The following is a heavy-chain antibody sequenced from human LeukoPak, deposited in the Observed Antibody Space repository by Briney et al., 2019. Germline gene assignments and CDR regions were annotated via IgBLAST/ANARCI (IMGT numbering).Heavy chain of an antibody. J-gene: IGHJ4*02. V-gene: IGHV3-9*01. CDR3: AKDISKGLYSYGFLGFSY. CDR1: GFTFDDYA. Sequence: GGSLRLSCAASGFTFDDYAMHWVRQAPGKGLEWVSGISWNSGSIGYADSVKGRFTISRDNAKNSLYLQMNSLRAEDTALYYCAKDISKGLYSYGFLGFSYRGQGTLVTVSS. D-gene: IGHD5-18*01. CDR2: ISWNSGSI.